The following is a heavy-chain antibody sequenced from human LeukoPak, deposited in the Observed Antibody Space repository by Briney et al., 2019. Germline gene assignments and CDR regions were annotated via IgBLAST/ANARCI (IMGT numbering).Heavy chain of an antibody. J-gene: IGHJ6*02. Sequence: ASVKVSCKASGYTFTSYYMHWVRQAPGQGLEWMGIINPSGGSTSYAQKFQGRVTMTRDTSTSTVYMELSSPRSEDTAVYYCARDVAVAGTDSYYYGMDVWGQGTTVTVSS. V-gene: IGHV1-46*01. D-gene: IGHD6-19*01. CDR1: GYTFTSYY. CDR2: INPSGGST. CDR3: ARDVAVAGTDSYYYGMDV.